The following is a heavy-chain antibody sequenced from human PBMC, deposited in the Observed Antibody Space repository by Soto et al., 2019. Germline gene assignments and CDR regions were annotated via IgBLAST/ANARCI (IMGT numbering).Heavy chain of an antibody. CDR3: ARESDN. Sequence: GGSLRLSCAASGSTFSSYAMSWVRQAPGKGLEWVSTISGSGGGTYYADSMEGRFTISRDNSKNTLYLQMYSLRVEDTAVYYCARESDNWGQGTLVTVSS. J-gene: IGHJ4*02. CDR1: GSTFSSYA. V-gene: IGHV3-23*01. CDR2: ISGSGGGT.